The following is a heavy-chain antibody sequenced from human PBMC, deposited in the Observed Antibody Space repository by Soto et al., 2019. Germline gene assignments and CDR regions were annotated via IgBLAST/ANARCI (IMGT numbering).Heavy chain of an antibody. Sequence: QVQLVESGGGLVKPGGSLRLSCAASGFTFSDYYMSWIRQAPGKGLEWVSYISSSGSTIYYADSVKGRFTISRDNAKNSLYLQMNSLRAEDTAVYYCARYDYIWWSYPPLGYFDYWGQGTLVTVSS. J-gene: IGHJ4*02. V-gene: IGHV3-11*01. CDR1: GFTFSDYY. CDR2: ISSSGSTI. D-gene: IGHD3-16*02. CDR3: ARYDYIWWSYPPLGYFDY.